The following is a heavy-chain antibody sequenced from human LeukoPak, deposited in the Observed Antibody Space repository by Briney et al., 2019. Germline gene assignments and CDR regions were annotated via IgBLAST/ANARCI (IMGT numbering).Heavy chain of an antibody. CDR1: GGSISSSAYY. J-gene: IGHJ6*03. CDR2: VYYSGST. CDR3: ARHSFYYYYYIDV. V-gene: IGHV4-39*01. Sequence: PTETLSLTCTVSGGSISSSAYYWGWIRQSPGKGLEWIGDVYYSGSTFYNPSLMSRVTVSADTSMNQFSLKLSSVTAADTAVYYCARHSFYYYYYIDVWGKGTTAIVSS.